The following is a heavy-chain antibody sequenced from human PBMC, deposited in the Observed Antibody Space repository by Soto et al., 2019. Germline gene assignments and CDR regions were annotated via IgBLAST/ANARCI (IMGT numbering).Heavy chain of an antibody. V-gene: IGHV3-21*01. J-gene: IGHJ6*02. Sequence: PGGSLRLSCEASGFTFSGFDMHWVRQPTGKGLEWVSSISSSSSYIYYADSVKGRFTISRDNAKNSLYLQMNSLRAEDTAVYYCARDIRQTTVTKGQKAYYYYYGMDVWGQGTTVTVSS. CDR2: ISSSSSYI. D-gene: IGHD4-17*01. CDR3: ARDIRQTTVTKGQKAYYYYYGMDV. CDR1: GFTFSGFD.